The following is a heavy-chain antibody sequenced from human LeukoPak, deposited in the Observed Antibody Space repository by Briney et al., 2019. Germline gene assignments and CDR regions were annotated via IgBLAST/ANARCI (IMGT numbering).Heavy chain of an antibody. CDR3: ARDSGNSFDY. CDR2: ISESGAAI. CDR1: GFTFSTYS. V-gene: IGHV3-48*02. Sequence: TGGSLRLSCAASGFTFSTYSINGVRQAPGKGLQWVSYISESGAAIYYADSVKGRFTISRDNAKNSVYLQMNSLRDGDTAVYYCARDSGNSFDYWGQGNLVTVSS. J-gene: IGHJ4*02.